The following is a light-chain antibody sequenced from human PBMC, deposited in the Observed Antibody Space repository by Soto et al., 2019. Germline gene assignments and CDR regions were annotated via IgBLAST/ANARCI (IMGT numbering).Light chain of an antibody. CDR3: SSYTSSSTRV. Sequence: QSALAQPASVSGSPGQSITISCTGTSSDVGGYNYVSWYQQHPGKAPKLMIYEVSNRPSGVSNRFSGSKSGNTASLTISGLQTEDAADYYCSSYTSSSTRVFGTGTKVTV. J-gene: IGLJ1*01. CDR2: EVS. CDR1: SSDVGGYNY. V-gene: IGLV2-14*01.